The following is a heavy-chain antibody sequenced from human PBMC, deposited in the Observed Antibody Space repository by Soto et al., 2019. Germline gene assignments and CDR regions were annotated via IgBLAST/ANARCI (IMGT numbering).Heavy chain of an antibody. V-gene: IGHV3-33*01. Sequence: GGSLRLSCAASGFTFSSYGMHWVRQAPGKGLEWVAVIWYDGSNKYYADSVKGRFTISRDNSKNTLYLQMNSLRAEDTAVYYCARDSGSSWYRVVYYFDYWGQGTLVTVSS. CDR2: IWYDGSNK. CDR1: GFTFSSYG. J-gene: IGHJ4*02. D-gene: IGHD6-13*01. CDR3: ARDSGSSWYRVVYYFDY.